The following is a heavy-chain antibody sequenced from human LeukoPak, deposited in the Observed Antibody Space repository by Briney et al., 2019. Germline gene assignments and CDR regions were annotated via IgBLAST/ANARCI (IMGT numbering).Heavy chain of an antibody. J-gene: IGHJ4*02. CDR1: GFTFSSYS. D-gene: IGHD1-1*01. CDR3: ARDHNWAFDF. Sequence: PGGSLRLSCAASGFTFSSYSMNWVRQAPGKGLEWVSSISSSSSYIYYADSVKGRFTISRDNAKNSLYLQMNSLRVEDTAVYFCARDHNWAFDFWGRGSLVTVSS. CDR2: ISSSSSYI. V-gene: IGHV3-21*01.